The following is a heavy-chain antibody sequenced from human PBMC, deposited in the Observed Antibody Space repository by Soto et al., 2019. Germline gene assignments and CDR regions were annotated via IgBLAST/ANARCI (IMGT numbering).Heavy chain of an antibody. CDR3: ARGQDPKLLSFISHHYYYMDV. D-gene: IGHD3-3*02. CDR1: GGSFSDHY. CDR2: IDHSGST. J-gene: IGHJ6*03. V-gene: IGHV4-34*01. Sequence: QLQLQEWGAGLLKPSETLSLTCAVYGGSFSDHYWSWIRQPPGEGLEWIGEIDHSGSTNYSPSLTSRVTMSVDTSKNQVSLSLTAVTAADSAVYYCARGQDPKLLSFISHHYYYMDVWGRGTTVTVSS.